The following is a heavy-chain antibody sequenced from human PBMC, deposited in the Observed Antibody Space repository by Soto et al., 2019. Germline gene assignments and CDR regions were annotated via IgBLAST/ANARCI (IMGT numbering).Heavy chain of an antibody. J-gene: IGHJ4*02. CDR2: MFHSGNT. CDR3: VTSSGDRSPIGDD. CDR1: GVSTTSYY. D-gene: IGHD3-22*01. Sequence: QVRLQESGPRLVKPSETLSLTCSASGVSTTSYYWNWIRPSPGKGLEWIGHMFHSGNTNYNPSLKSRITLSIDTPRNQFSLTIKSVTAADTAVYYCVTSSGDRSPIGDDWGQGLLVTVSS. V-gene: IGHV4-4*09.